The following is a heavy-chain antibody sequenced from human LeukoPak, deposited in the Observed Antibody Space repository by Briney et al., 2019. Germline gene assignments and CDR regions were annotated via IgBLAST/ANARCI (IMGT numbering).Heavy chain of an antibody. D-gene: IGHD3-9*01. CDR2: IYTSGST. J-gene: IGHJ6*03. CDR3: ARSAPLRYPMYYMDV. CDR1: CGSISSYY. Sequence: SETLSLTCTVSCGSISSYYWSWIRQPAGKGLEWIGRIYTSGSTNYNPSLKSRVTMSVDTSKNQFSLKLSSVTAADTAVYYCARSAPLRYPMYYMDVWGKGTTVTVSS. V-gene: IGHV4-4*07.